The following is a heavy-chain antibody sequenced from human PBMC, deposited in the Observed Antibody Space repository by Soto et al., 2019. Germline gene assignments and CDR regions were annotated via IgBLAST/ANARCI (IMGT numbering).Heavy chain of an antibody. Sequence: EVQLLESGGGLAQPGGSLRLSCAASGFTFSSYAMSWVRQAPGKGLEWVSALSGSGVRTYYADSVKGRFTISRDNPKNTLYLQMTRVRAEETAVYYCAKSPVMYYYDNSGYYHYDYWGQVTLVTVSS. J-gene: IGHJ4*02. D-gene: IGHD3-22*01. CDR3: AKSPVMYYYDNSGYYHYDY. CDR1: GFTFSSYA. CDR2: LSGSGVRT. V-gene: IGHV3-23*01.